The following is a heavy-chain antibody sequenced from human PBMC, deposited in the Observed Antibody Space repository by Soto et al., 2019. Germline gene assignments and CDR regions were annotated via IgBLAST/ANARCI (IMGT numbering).Heavy chain of an antibody. CDR1: GYTLTELS. V-gene: IGHV1-24*01. D-gene: IGHD2-2*01. CDR2: FDPEDGET. Sequence: VASVKVSCKVSGYTLTELSMHWVRQAPGKGLEWMGGFDPEDGETIYAQKFQGRVTMTEDTSTDTAYMELSSLRSEDTAVYYCATEERYCSSTSCPVYYYYGMDVWGQGTTVTVS. J-gene: IGHJ6*02. CDR3: ATEERYCSSTSCPVYYYYGMDV.